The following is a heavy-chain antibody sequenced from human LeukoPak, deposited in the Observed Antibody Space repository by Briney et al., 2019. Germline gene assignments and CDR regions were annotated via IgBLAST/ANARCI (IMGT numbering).Heavy chain of an antibody. D-gene: IGHD3-22*01. Sequence: SVKVSCKASGGTFSSYAISCVRQAPGQGLEWMGGIIPIFGTANYAQKFQGRVTITADESTSTAYMELSSLRSEDTAVYYCARRHYYDGSGYYYVPWFDPWGQGTLVTVSS. CDR3: ARRHYYDGSGYYYVPWFDP. CDR2: IIPIFGTA. V-gene: IGHV1-69*01. CDR1: GGTFSSYA. J-gene: IGHJ5*02.